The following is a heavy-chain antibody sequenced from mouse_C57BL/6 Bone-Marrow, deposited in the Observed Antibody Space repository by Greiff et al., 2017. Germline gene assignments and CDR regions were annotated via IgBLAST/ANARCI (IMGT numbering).Heavy chain of an antibody. CDR2: ISNLAYSI. CDR3: ARRGYSAMDY. J-gene: IGHJ4*01. V-gene: IGHV5-15*01. CDR1: GFTFSDYG. Sequence: EVMLVEPGGGLVQPGGSLKLSCAASGFTFSDYGMAWVRQAPRKGPEWVAFISNLAYSIYYADTVTGRFTISRENAKNTLYLEMSSLRSEDTAMYYCARRGYSAMDYWGQGTSVTVSS.